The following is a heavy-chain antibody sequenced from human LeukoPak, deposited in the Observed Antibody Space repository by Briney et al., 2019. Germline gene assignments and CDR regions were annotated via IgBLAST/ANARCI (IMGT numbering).Heavy chain of an antibody. CDR2: IYTTGAT. V-gene: IGHV4-4*07. J-gene: IGHJ4*02. CDR1: SGSINSYY. CDR3: GRQGYTASYYFLDF. Sequence: SETLSLTCTVSSGSINSYYWGWVRQPPGKGLEWIGRIYTTGATQYNPSLKSRVTMSIDTSTNQFSLNLRSMTAPDTAVYYCGRQGYTASYYFLDFWSQGTLVAVS. D-gene: IGHD1-26*01.